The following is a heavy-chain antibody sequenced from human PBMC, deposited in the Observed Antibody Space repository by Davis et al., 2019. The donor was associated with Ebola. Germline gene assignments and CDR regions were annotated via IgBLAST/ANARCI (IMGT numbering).Heavy chain of an antibody. CDR1: GFTFSSYA. V-gene: IGHV3-23*01. Sequence: GESLKISCAASGFTFSSYAMSWVRQAPGKGLEWVSGISGSGGFTYYADSVKGRFTTSRDNSKNTLYLQMNSLRAEDTAVYYCAKGGGPTNWGQGTLVTVSS. CDR2: ISGSGGFT. CDR3: AKGGGPTN. J-gene: IGHJ4*02. D-gene: IGHD1/OR15-1a*01.